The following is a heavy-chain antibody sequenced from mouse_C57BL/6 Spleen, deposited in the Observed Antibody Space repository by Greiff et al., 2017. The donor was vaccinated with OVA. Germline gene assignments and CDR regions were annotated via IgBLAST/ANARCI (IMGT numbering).Heavy chain of an antibody. CDR1: GFTFSDYY. D-gene: IGHD6-2*01. CDR2: INYDGSST. CDR3: ARDLSGLDY. Sequence: EVMLVESEGGLVQPGSSMKLSCTASGFTFSDYYMAWVRQVPEKGLEWVANINYDGSSTYYLDSLKSRFIISRDNAKNILYLQMSSLKSEDTATYYCARDLSGLDYWGQGTTLTVSS. J-gene: IGHJ2*01. V-gene: IGHV5-16*01.